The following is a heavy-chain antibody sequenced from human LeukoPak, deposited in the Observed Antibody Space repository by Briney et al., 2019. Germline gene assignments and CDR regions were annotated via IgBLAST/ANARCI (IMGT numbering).Heavy chain of an antibody. J-gene: IGHJ4*02. CDR3: ARDGSYYGSGSYYTDC. D-gene: IGHD3-10*01. CDR1: GFTFSSYS. V-gene: IGHV3-21*01. Sequence: GGSLRLSCAASGFTFSSYSMYWVRQAPGKGLEWVSSISSSSSYIYYADSVKGRFTISRDNAKNSLYLQMNSLRAEDTAVYYCARDGSYYGSGSYYTDCWGQGTLVTVSS. CDR2: ISSSSSYI.